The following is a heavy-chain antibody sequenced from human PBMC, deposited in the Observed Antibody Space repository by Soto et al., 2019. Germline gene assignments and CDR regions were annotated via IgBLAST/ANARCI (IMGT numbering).Heavy chain of an antibody. Sequence: GGSLRLSCAASGFTFSTYGMHWVRQAPGVGLEWVAVISYDGSDKYYEDSVKGRFTISRDNSKNTLYLQMNSLRAEDTAVYYCAKESAPTTVTTSGGRYYYYYMVVWGKGTTVTVSS. D-gene: IGHD4-17*01. CDR1: GFTFSTYG. CDR3: AKESAPTTVTTSGGRYYYYYMVV. J-gene: IGHJ6*03. V-gene: IGHV3-30*18. CDR2: ISYDGSDK.